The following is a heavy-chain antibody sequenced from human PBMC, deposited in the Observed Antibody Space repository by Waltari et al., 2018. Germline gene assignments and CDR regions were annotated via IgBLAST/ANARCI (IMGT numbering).Heavy chain of an antibody. J-gene: IGHJ6*03. CDR2: IYYSGST. Sequence: QVQLQESGPGLVKPSETLSLTCTVSGGSISSYYWSWIRQPPGKGLEWIGYIYYSGSTNYNPSLKSRVTISVDTSKNQFSLKLSSVTAADTAVYYCARQLRGYSYGLGYYYYYMDVWGKGTTVTISS. CDR3: ARQLRGYSYGLGYYYYYMDV. CDR1: GGSISSYY. V-gene: IGHV4-59*08. D-gene: IGHD5-18*01.